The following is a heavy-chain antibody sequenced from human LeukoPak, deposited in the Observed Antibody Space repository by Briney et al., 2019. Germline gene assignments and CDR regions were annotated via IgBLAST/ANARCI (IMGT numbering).Heavy chain of an antibody. J-gene: IGHJ3*02. CDR2: TYYRSKWYN. V-gene: IGHV6-1*01. CDR3: AREKGSGWDADDAFDI. D-gene: IGHD6-19*01. CDR1: GDSVSSNSAA. Sequence: SQTLSPTCAISGDSVSSNSAAWNWIRQSPSRGLEWLGRTYYRSKWYNDYAVSVKSRITINPDTSKNQFSLQLNSVTPEDTAVYYCAREKGSGWDADDAFDIWGQGTMVTVPS.